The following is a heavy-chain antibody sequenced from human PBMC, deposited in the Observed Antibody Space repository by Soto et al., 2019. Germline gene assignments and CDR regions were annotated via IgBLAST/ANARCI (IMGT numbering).Heavy chain of an antibody. CDR2: IIPIFGTA. CDR3: ARAGYCSSTSCYSGFDY. D-gene: IGHD2-2*03. CDR1: GGTFSSYA. J-gene: IGHJ4*02. Sequence: QVQLVQSGAEVKKPGSSVKVSCKASGGTFSSYAISWVRQAPGQGLEWMGGIIPIFGTANYAQKFQGRVTITADEPTSTAYMELSSLRSEDTAVYYCARAGYCSSTSCYSGFDYWGQGTLVTVSS. V-gene: IGHV1-69*01.